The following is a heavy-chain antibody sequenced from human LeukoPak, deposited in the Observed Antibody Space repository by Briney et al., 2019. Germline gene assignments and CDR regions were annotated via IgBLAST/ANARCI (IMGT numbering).Heavy chain of an antibody. CDR3: ARVRDISGHWGFLDY. CDR2: INSDGSNT. Sequence: GGSLRLSCAASGFTFSSYNMNWVRQAPGKGLEWVSRINSDGSNTNYADSVKGRFTISRDNAKNTLYLQMNSLRAEDTAVFYCARVRDISGHWGFLDYWGQGTLVTVSS. D-gene: IGHD6-19*01. J-gene: IGHJ4*02. CDR1: GFTFSSYN. V-gene: IGHV3-74*01.